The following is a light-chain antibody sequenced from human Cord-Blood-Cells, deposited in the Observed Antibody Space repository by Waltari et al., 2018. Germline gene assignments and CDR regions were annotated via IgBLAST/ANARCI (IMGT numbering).Light chain of an antibody. CDR2: GAS. CDR1: QSVSSSY. V-gene: IGKV3-20*01. J-gene: IGKJ1*01. CDR3: QQYGSSPRT. Sequence: EIVLTQSPGTLSLSPGERATLSCRASQSVSSSYFAWYQQKPGQAPRLLSYGASSRATGIPHRFRGSGSGTDFTLTISRLEPEDFAVYYCQQYGSSPRTFGQGTKVEIK.